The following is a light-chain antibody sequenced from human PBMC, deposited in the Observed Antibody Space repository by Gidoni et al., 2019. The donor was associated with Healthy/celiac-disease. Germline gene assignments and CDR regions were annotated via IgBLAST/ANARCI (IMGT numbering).Light chain of an antibody. CDR3: NSRDSSGNHLGV. V-gene: IGLV3-19*01. Sequence: SSELTQDPAVSVAWGQTVRITCQGDSLRSYYASWYQQKPGQAPVLVINGKNNRPSGIPDRFSGSSSGNTASLTITGAQAEDEADYYCNSRDSSGNHLGVFGTGTKVTVL. J-gene: IGLJ1*01. CDR2: GKN. CDR1: SLRSYY.